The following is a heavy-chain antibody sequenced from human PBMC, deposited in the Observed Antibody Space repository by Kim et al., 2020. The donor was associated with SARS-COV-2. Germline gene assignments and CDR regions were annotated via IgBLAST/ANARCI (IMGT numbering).Heavy chain of an antibody. Sequence: ASVKVSCKASGYTFTSYGISWVRQAPGQGLEWMGWISAYNGNTNYAQKLQGRVTMTTDTSTSTAYMELRSLRSDDTAVYYCARERGLTSYGGNSWEVINAFDIWGQGTMVTVSS. CDR2: ISAYNGNT. V-gene: IGHV1-18*01. CDR1: GYTFTSYG. J-gene: IGHJ3*02. CDR3: ARERGLTSYGGNSWEVINAFDI. D-gene: IGHD3-22*01.